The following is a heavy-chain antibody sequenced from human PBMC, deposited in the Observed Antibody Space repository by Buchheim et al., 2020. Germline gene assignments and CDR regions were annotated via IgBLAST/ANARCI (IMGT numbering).Heavy chain of an antibody. CDR3: AKVVVAYYYYGMDV. CDR2: ISYDGSNK. Sequence: QVQLVESGGGVVRPGRSLRLSCAASGFTFSSYGMHWVRQAPGKGLEWVAVISYDGSNKYYADSVKGRFTISRDTSKNKLYLQMNSLRAEDTAVYYCAKVVVAYYYYGMDVWGQGTT. V-gene: IGHV3-30*18. J-gene: IGHJ6*02. D-gene: IGHD5-12*01. CDR1: GFTFSSYG.